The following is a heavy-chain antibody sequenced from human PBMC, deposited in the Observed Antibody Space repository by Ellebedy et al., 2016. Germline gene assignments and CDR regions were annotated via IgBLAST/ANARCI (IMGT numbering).Heavy chain of an antibody. CDR2: ISGSSASI. V-gene: IGHV3-23*01. CDR3: VREHGEYNYGENYFDY. D-gene: IGHD5-18*01. J-gene: IGHJ4*02. CDR1: GFGFSNYF. Sequence: GGSLRLSCAASGFGFSNYFMSWVRQAPGKGLEWVSAISGSSASIYYADSVKGRFTISRDNSKNTLFLQMNSLRAEDTAIYYCVREHGEYNYGENYFDYWGQGILVTVSS.